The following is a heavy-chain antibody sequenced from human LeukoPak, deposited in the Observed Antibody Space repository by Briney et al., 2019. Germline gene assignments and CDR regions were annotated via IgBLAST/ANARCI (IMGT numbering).Heavy chain of an antibody. V-gene: IGHV3-21*01. J-gene: IGHJ4*02. Sequence: GGSLRLSCAASGFTFSSYSMNWVRQAPGKGLEWVSFISSSSSYIYYADSVKGRFTISRDNAKNSLYLQMNSLRAEDTAVYYCARAKGGHYDFWSGYYTGGIDYWGQGTLVTVSS. CDR2: ISSSSSYI. CDR3: ARAKGGHYDFWSGYYTGGIDY. D-gene: IGHD3-3*01. CDR1: GFTFSSYS.